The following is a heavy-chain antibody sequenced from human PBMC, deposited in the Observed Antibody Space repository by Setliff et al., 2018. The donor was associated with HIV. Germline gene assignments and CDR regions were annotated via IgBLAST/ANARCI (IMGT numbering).Heavy chain of an antibody. Sequence: SETLSLTCVVYGGSFSDFYWVWVRQPPSKGLEWIGKITHRGSTTYSPTLQSRVAISVDTSRRQFTLKLGSVTAADTAVYYCARGQHVFPAPHYMDVWDKGTTVTVS. CDR1: GGSFSDFY. D-gene: IGHD2-2*01. J-gene: IGHJ6*03. V-gene: IGHV4-34*01. CDR2: ITHRGST. CDR3: ARGQHVFPAPHYMDV.